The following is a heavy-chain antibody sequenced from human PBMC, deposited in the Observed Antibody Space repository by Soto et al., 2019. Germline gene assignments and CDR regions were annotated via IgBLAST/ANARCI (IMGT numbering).Heavy chain of an antibody. J-gene: IGHJ4*02. Sequence: ASVKVSCKASGYTFTSYYMHWVRQAPGQGLEWMGRISANSGNTSYAQKLQGRVTMTTDTSTSTAYMELRSLRSDDTAVYYCARESSNYYFDYWGQGTLVTVSS. D-gene: IGHD4-4*01. V-gene: IGHV1-18*04. CDR2: ISANSGNT. CDR3: ARESSNYYFDY. CDR1: GYTFTSYY.